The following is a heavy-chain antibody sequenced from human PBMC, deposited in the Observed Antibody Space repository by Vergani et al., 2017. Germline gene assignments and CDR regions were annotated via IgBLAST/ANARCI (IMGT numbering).Heavy chain of an antibody. D-gene: IGHD2/OR15-2a*01. V-gene: IGHV3-11*04. J-gene: IGHJ4*02. CDR3: MRGLGIYDPPYFDS. CDR1: GFTFSNYY. CDR2: ISGSGGVS. Sequence: QVHLVESGGGLVKPGGSLRLSCAVSGFTFSNYYMSWVRQAPGTGLEWVAYISGSGGVSQYTDSVKGRFTISRDNDKQAMSLQMNRLRSEDTAVYYCMRGLGIYDPPYFDSWGLGTLVAVSS.